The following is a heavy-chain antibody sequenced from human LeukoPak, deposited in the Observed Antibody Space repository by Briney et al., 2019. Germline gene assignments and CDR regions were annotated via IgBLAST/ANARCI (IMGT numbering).Heavy chain of an antibody. CDR1: GGSISSYY. CDR3: ARDPVGGYCSSTSCYNY. J-gene: IGHJ4*02. V-gene: IGHV4-4*07. CDR2: IYTSGST. Sequence: SETLSLTCTVSGGSISSYYWSWIRQPAGKGLEWIGRIYTSGSTNYNPSLKSRVTMSVDTSKNQFSLKLSSVTAADTAVYYCARDPVGGYCSSTSCYNYWGQGTLVTVSS. D-gene: IGHD2-2*02.